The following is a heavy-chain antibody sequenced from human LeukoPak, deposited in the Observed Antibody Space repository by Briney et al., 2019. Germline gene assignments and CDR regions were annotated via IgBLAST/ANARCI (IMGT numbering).Heavy chain of an antibody. CDR2: IIPIFGTA. D-gene: IGHD2-2*02. J-gene: IGHJ6*03. Sequence: SVKVSCKASGGTFSSYAISWVRQAPGQGLEWMGGIIPIFGTANYAQKFQGRVTITADESTSTAYMELSSLRSEDTAVYYCAIRPLGYCSSTSCYTYYYYYMDVWGKGTTVTVSS. V-gene: IGHV1-69*13. CDR1: GGTFSSYA. CDR3: AIRPLGYCSSTSCYTYYYYYMDV.